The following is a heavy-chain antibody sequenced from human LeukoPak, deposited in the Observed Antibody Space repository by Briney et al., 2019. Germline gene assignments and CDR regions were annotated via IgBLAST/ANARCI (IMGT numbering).Heavy chain of an antibody. CDR2: ISSNSGNI. Sequence: PGGSLRLSCAASGFTFDDYAMHWVRQAPGKGLERVPGISSNSGNIGYADSVKGRFTISRDNAKNYLYLQMSSLSTEDTALYYCGKDIFASDYYDSGGYTLDYWGQGTLVTVSS. CDR3: GKDIFASDYYDSGGYTLDY. V-gene: IGHV3-9*01. CDR1: GFTFDDYA. D-gene: IGHD3-22*01. J-gene: IGHJ4*02.